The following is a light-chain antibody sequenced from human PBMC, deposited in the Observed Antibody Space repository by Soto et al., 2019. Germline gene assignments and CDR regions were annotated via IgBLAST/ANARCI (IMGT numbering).Light chain of an antibody. CDR3: TSYAGSNNLV. CDR2: DVT. Sequence: QSVLTQPPSASGSPGQSVTISCTGPTNDIGGYNYVSWYQHHPGKAPRLIIYDVTKRPSGVLARFSGSKSGNTASLTVTELQTYDEAEYFCTSYAGSNNLVFGTGTKLTVL. CDR1: TNDIGGYNY. J-gene: IGLJ2*01. V-gene: IGLV2-8*01.